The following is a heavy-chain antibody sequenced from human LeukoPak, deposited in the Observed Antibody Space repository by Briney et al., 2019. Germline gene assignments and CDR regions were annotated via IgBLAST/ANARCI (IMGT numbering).Heavy chain of an antibody. CDR2: IYHSGST. V-gene: IGHV4-4*02. J-gene: IGHJ4*02. D-gene: IGHD3-22*01. Sequence: SETLSLICAVSGGSVNSNNWWSWVRQSPEKGLEWIGEIYHSGSTNYNPSLKSRITISLDKSKNQFSLNLYSVTAGDTAVYYCATYLPESSGYRFEYWGQGTLVTVSP. CDR3: ATYLPESSGYRFEY. CDR1: GGSVNSNNW.